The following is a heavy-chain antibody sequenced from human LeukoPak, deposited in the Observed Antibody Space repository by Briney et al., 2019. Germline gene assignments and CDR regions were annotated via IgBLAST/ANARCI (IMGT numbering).Heavy chain of an antibody. CDR1: GFTVTYTY. V-gene: IGHV3-74*01. Sequence: GGSLRLSCAASGFTVTYTYMGWVRQTPGKGLEWVSRINSDGSSTSYADSVKGRLTISRDNAKNTLYLQMNSLRAEDTAVYYCARSFRSSGSENFDYWGQGTLVTVSS. CDR3: ARSFRSSGSENFDY. CDR2: INSDGSST. J-gene: IGHJ4*02. D-gene: IGHD3-10*01.